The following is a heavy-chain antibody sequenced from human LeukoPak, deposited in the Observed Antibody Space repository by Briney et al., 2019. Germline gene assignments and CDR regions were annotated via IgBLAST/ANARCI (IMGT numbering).Heavy chain of an antibody. Sequence: GGSLRLSCAASGFTFDSYSMNWVRQAPGKGLEWVSSISSSSTYIYFADSVKGRFTISRDNAKNSLYLQMNSLRAEDTAVYYCARDRDQHLSGMDVWGQGTTVTVSS. D-gene: IGHD2/OR15-2a*01. V-gene: IGHV3-21*01. CDR3: ARDRDQHLSGMDV. J-gene: IGHJ6*02. CDR1: GFTFDSYS. CDR2: ISSSSTYI.